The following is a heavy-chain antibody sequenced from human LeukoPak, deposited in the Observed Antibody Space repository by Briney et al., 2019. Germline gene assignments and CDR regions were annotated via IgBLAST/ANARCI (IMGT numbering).Heavy chain of an antibody. CDR2: IYYSGST. V-gene: IGHV4-39*01. CDR3: ARRVDTASFDY. Sequence: SETLSLTCTVPGGSISSSSYYWGWIRQPPGKGLEWIGNIYYSGSTYYNPSLKSRVTISVDTSKNQFSLKLSSVIAADTAVYYCARRVDTASFDYWGQGTLVTVSS. J-gene: IGHJ4*02. CDR1: GGSISSSSYY. D-gene: IGHD5-18*01.